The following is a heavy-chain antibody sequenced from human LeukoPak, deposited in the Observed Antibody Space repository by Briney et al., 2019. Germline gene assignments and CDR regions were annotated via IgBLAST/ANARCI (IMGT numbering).Heavy chain of an antibody. CDR2: ISWNSGSI. CDR3: AKTSRTKTSSWYYSFDY. J-gene: IGHJ4*02. D-gene: IGHD6-13*01. Sequence: GRSLRLSCAASGFTFDDYAMHWVRQAPGKGLEWVSGISWNSGSIGYADSVKGRFTISRDNAKNSLYLQMNSLRAENTALYYCAKTSRTKTSSWYYSFDYWGQGTLVTVSS. V-gene: IGHV3-9*01. CDR1: GFTFDDYA.